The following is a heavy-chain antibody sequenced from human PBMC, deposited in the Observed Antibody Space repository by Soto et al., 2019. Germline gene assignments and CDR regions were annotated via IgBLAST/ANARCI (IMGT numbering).Heavy chain of an antibody. J-gene: IGHJ6*02. CDR1: GGSIRSTNW. CDR3: ARDLDRYCSVTSCHAMDV. V-gene: IGHV4-4*02. D-gene: IGHD2-15*01. Sequence: VHLQESGPGLVKPSGTVSLTCVVSGGSIRSTNWWAWVRQIPGKGLEWIGEVYHNGTSNYNPSLKGRATISVDRSKDQVSLRLNSVIDADTAVYYCARDLDRYCSVTSCHAMDVWGQGTPVTVSS. CDR2: VYHNGTS.